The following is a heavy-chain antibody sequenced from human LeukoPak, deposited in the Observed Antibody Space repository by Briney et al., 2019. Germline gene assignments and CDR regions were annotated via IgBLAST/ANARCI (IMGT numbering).Heavy chain of an antibody. D-gene: IGHD3-10*01. CDR2: ISSSSSYI. Sequence: GGSLRLSCAASGFTFSNYRMNWVRQAPGKGLEWVSSISSSSSYIYYADSVKGRFTISRDNAKNSLYLQMNSLRAEDTAVYYCARGPLWFGELSSWFDPWGQGTLVTVSS. J-gene: IGHJ5*02. CDR1: GFTFSNYR. V-gene: IGHV3-21*01. CDR3: ARGPLWFGELSSWFDP.